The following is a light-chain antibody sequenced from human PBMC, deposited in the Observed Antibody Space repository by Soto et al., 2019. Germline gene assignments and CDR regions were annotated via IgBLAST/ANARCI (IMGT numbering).Light chain of an antibody. CDR3: CLYAGSSTVV. CDR2: EVS. CDR1: SSDVGSYNL. J-gene: IGLJ2*01. V-gene: IGLV2-23*02. Sequence: QSALTQPASVSGSPGQSITISCTGTSSDVGSYNLVSWYQQHPGKAPKLMIYEVSKRPSGVSNRFSGSKSGNTASLTISGLQDEYEADYYCCLYAGSSTVVFGGGTKLTVL.